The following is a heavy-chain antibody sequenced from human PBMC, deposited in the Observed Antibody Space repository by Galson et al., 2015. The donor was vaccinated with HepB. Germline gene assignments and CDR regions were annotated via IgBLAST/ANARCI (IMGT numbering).Heavy chain of an antibody. Sequence: SLRLSCAASGFTFSSYSMNWVRQAPGKGLEWVSAISSSSSYIYYAASVKGRFTISRDNAKNSLYLRMNSLRAEDTAVYYCARIIGPPYGMDVWGQGTTVTVSS. J-gene: IGHJ6*02. CDR1: GFTFSSYS. D-gene: IGHD3-16*01. CDR3: ARIIGPPYGMDV. CDR2: ISSSSSYI. V-gene: IGHV3-21*01.